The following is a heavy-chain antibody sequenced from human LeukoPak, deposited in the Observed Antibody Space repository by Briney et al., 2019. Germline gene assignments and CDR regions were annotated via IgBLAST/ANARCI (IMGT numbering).Heavy chain of an antibody. Sequence: GGSLRLSCAASGFAFSTYAMSWSRQAPGKGLEWVASINSDGSEGYYADVVKGRFTISRDNAKNSLYLQINSLRAEDTAVYYCARSSYSSSSSVWGQGTMVTVSS. J-gene: IGHJ3*01. D-gene: IGHD6-6*01. CDR1: GFAFSTYA. CDR3: ARSSYSSSSSV. V-gene: IGHV3-7*03. CDR2: INSDGSEG.